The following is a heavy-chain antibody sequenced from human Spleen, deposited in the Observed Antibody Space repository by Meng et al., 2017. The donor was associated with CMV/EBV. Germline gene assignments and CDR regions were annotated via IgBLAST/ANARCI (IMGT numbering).Heavy chain of an antibody. D-gene: IGHD6-19*01. CDR1: GDSIFSSRYY. CDR2: VYDSGRT. Sequence: SETLSLTCTVSGDSIFSSRYYWAWIRKPPGKGLEWIGNVYDSGRTFYSPSLKSRVTISVDTSKNQFSLKLSSVTAADTAVYYCATHLVAGSTPRKWGQGTLVTVS. V-gene: IGHV4-39*01. J-gene: IGHJ4*02. CDR3: ATHLVAGSTPRK.